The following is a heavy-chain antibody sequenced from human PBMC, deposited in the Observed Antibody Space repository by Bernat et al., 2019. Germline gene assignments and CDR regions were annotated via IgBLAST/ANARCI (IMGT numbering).Heavy chain of an antibody. J-gene: IGHJ3*02. V-gene: IGHV3-23*01. CDR2: ISGSGGST. CDR3: AKVRSGSGWYRGFAI. CDR1: GFTFSSYA. D-gene: IGHD6-13*01. Sequence: EVQLLESGGGLVQPGGSLRLSCAASGFTFSSYAMSWVRQAPGKGLEWVSAISGSGGSTYYADSVKGRSTISRDNSKNTLYLQMNSLRAEDTALYYCAKVRSGSGWYRGFAIWGQGTKVTVSS.